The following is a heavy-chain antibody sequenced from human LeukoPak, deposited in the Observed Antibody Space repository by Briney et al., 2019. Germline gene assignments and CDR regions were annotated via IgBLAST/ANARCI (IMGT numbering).Heavy chain of an antibody. CDR2: INHSGST. V-gene: IGHV4-34*01. J-gene: IGHJ3*01. CDR3: ARTIYYYDSSGYVFP. D-gene: IGHD3-22*01. CDR1: GGSFSGYY. Sequence: KPSETLSLTCAVYGGSFSGYYWSWIRQPPGKGLEWIGEINHSGSTNYNPSLKSRVTISVDTSKNQFSLKLSSVTAADTAVYYCARTIYYYDSSGYVFPWGQGTMVTVSS.